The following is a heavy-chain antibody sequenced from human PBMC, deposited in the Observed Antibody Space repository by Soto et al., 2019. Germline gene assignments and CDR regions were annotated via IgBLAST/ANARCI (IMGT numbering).Heavy chain of an antibody. CDR3: ARDGLTIFGVVQMGGWFDP. CDR2: ISAYNGNS. CDR1: GYTFTSYG. J-gene: IGHJ5*02. D-gene: IGHD3-3*01. Sequence: QVQLVQSGAEVKKPGASVKVSCKASGYTFTSYGISWVRQAPGQGLEWMGWISAYNGNSNYAQKLQGRVTMTTDTSTSTAYMELRSLRSDDTAVYYCARDGLTIFGVVQMGGWFDPWGQGTLVTVSS. V-gene: IGHV1-18*01.